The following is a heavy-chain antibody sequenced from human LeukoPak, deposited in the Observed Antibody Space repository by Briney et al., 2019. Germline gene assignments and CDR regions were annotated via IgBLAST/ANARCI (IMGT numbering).Heavy chain of an antibody. CDR1: GGSISSSGYY. D-gene: IGHD6-13*01. V-gene: IGHV4-39*01. CDR3: ASAVTSSWYGEAFDY. Sequence: SETLSLTCTVSGGSISSSGYYWGWIRQPPGKGLEWIGSIYYSGSTYYNPSLKSRVTISVDTSKNQFSLKLSSVTAADTAVYYCASAVTSSWYGEAFDYWGQGTLVTVSS. J-gene: IGHJ4*02. CDR2: IYYSGST.